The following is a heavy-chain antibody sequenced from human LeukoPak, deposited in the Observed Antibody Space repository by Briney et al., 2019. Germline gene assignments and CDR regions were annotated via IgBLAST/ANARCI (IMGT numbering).Heavy chain of an antibody. Sequence: SQTLSLTCAISGDSVSSNSVTWNWIRQSPSRGLEWLGRTYYRSTWYNDYAVSVRGRITVNPDTSKNQFSLHLNSVTPEDTAVYYCARRLTQYDCYDPWGQGILVTVSS. V-gene: IGHV6-1*01. CDR3: ARRLTQYDCYDP. CDR1: GDSVSSNSVT. D-gene: IGHD2-2*01. J-gene: IGHJ5*02. CDR2: TYYRSTWYN.